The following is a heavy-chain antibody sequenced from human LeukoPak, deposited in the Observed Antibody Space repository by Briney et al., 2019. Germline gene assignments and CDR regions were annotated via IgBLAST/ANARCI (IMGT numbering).Heavy chain of an antibody. D-gene: IGHD3-10*01. CDR3: AKDDSALWFGELSHYFNW. CDR1: GFSVSSTY. CDR2: ISGSGGST. V-gene: IGHV3-23*01. Sequence: PGGSLRLSCAVSGFSVSSTYMTWVRQAPGKGLEWVSAISGSGGSTYYADSVKGRFTISRDNSKNTLYLQMNSLRAEDTAVYYCAKDDSALWFGELSHYFNWWGQGTLVTVSS. J-gene: IGHJ4*02.